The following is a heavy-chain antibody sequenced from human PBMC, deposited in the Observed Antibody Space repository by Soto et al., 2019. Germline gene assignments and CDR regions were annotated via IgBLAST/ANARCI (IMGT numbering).Heavy chain of an antibody. CDR1: GYTFTSYY. CDR3: ARVYPSDTRYGYVGNNWFDP. CDR2: INPSGGST. D-gene: IGHD5-18*01. J-gene: IGHJ5*02. Sequence: QVQLVQSGAEVKKPGASVKVSCKASGYTFTSYYMHWVRQAPGQGLEWMGTINPSGGSTGYARKFQGRVTMTRDTSTSTVYMELSSLRSEDTAVYYCARVYPSDTRYGYVGNNWFDPWGQGTLVTVSS. V-gene: IGHV1-46*03.